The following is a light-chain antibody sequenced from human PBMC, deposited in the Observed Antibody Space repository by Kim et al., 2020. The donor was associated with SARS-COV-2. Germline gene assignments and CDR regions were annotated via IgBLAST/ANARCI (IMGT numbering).Light chain of an antibody. Sequence: ASIGDRVTITCRASQSISSWLAWYQQKPGKAPKLLIYDASSLESGVPSRFSGSGSGTEFTLTISSLQPDDFATYYCQQYNSYPWTFGQGTKVDIK. V-gene: IGKV1-5*01. CDR2: DAS. CDR1: QSISSW. J-gene: IGKJ1*01. CDR3: QQYNSYPWT.